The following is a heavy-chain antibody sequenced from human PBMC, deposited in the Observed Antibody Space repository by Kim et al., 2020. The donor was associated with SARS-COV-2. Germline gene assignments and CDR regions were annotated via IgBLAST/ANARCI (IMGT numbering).Heavy chain of an antibody. Sequence: GGSLRLSCSASGFTFSSYAMHWVRQAPGKGLEYVSAISSNGGSTYYADSVKGRFTISRDNSKNTLYLQMSSLRAEDTAVYYCVKGPLYTKETTMIVADYWGQGTLVTVSS. CDR3: VKGPLYTKETTMIVADY. CDR1: GFTFSSYA. D-gene: IGHD3-22*01. CDR2: ISSNGGST. V-gene: IGHV3-64D*09. J-gene: IGHJ4*02.